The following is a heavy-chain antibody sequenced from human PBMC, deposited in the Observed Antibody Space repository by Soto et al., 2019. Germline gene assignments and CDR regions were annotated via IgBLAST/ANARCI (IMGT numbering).Heavy chain of an antibody. Sequence: SETLSLTCAVSGYSISSGYYWCFIGQPPGKGLEWIGSLYHSGSTSYNPSLKSRVTISVDTSKNQFSLKLTSVTAADTAVYYCARMYGYSYGYLDYWGQGTQVTVSS. J-gene: IGHJ4*02. CDR3: ARMYGYSYGYLDY. V-gene: IGHV4-38-2*01. D-gene: IGHD5-18*01. CDR1: GYSISSGYY. CDR2: LYHSGST.